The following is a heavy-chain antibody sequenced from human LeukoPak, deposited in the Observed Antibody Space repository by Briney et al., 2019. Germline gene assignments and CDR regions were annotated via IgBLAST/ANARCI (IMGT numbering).Heavy chain of an antibody. CDR1: GGSFSGYY. D-gene: IGHD5-24*01. CDR3: ARGNGYNSAPLGY. J-gene: IGHJ4*02. V-gene: IGHV4-34*01. CDR2: INHSGST. Sequence: SETLSLTCAVYGGSFSGYYRSWIRQPPGKGLEWIGEINHSGSTNYNPSLKSRVTISVDTSKNQFSLKLSSVTAADTAVYYCARGNGYNSAPLGYWGQGTLVTVSS.